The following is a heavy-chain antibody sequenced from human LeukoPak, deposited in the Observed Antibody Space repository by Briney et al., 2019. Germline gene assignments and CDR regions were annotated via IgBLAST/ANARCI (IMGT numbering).Heavy chain of an antibody. CDR2: IYSGGST. Sequence: GGSLRLSCAASGFTVSDNYMSWVRQAPGKGLEWVSVIYSGGSTYYADSVKGRFTISRGNSKNTLYLQMNSLRAEDTAVYYCARDFMATITDYWGQGTLVTVSS. CDR1: GFTVSDNY. V-gene: IGHV3-66*01. J-gene: IGHJ4*02. D-gene: IGHD5-24*01. CDR3: ARDFMATITDY.